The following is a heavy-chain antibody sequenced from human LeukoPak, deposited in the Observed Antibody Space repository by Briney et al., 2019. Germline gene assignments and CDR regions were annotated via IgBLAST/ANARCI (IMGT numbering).Heavy chain of an antibody. D-gene: IGHD3-10*01. V-gene: IGHV1-69-2*01. J-gene: IGHJ3*02. Sequence: ASVKISCKVSGYTFTDYYMHWVQQAPGKGLEWMGLVDPEDGETIYAEKFQGRVTITADTSTDTAYMELISLRSEDTAVYYCARGYGSGSYRPVRYAFDIWGQGTMVTVSS. CDR1: GYTFTDYY. CDR3: ARGYGSGSYRPVRYAFDI. CDR2: VDPEDGET.